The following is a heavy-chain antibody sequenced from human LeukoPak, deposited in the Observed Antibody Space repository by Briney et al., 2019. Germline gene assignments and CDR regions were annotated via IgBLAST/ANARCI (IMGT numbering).Heavy chain of an antibody. J-gene: IGHJ4*02. D-gene: IGHD2-15*01. CDR2: INPANGYT. V-gene: IGHV1-3*01. Sequence: ASVKVSCKASGYTFTNFAMHWVRQAPGQTIEWLAWINPANGYTRYSQQFQDRVTVTSDTSAAKAYMELSSLRSEDTAVYYCARAGGYCGRISCPYYFDYWGQGSLVAVSS. CDR1: GYTFTNFA. CDR3: ARAGGYCGRISCPYYFDY.